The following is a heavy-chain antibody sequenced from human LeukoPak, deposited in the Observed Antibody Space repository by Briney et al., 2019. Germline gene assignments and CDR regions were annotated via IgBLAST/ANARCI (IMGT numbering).Heavy chain of an antibody. Sequence: GGSLRLSCATSGFTFSNFALHWVCQTPGRGLEWVALTWLDVSSVSYADSVKGRFTISRDNSKNTLDLQMSRLRAEDRAVYFCPKDSGITGIQRPFDYWGQGTLVTVSS. CDR3: PKDSGITGIQRPFDY. CDR2: TWLDVSSV. D-gene: IGHD1-20*01. V-gene: IGHV3-33*06. J-gene: IGHJ4*02. CDR1: GFTFSNFA.